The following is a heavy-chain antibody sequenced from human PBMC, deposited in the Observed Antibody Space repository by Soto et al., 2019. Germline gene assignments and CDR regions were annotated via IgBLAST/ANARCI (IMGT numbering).Heavy chain of an antibody. CDR3: AIISRDGYNYRRDDAFDI. CDR1: GFTFSSYA. Sequence: QPGGSLRLSCAARGFTFSSYAMSWVRQAPGKGLEWVSAISGSGGSTYYADSVKGRFTISRDNSKNTLYLQMNSLRAEDTAVYYCAIISRDGYNYRRDDAFDIWGQGTMVTVSS. V-gene: IGHV3-23*01. CDR2: ISGSGGST. D-gene: IGHD5-12*01. J-gene: IGHJ3*02.